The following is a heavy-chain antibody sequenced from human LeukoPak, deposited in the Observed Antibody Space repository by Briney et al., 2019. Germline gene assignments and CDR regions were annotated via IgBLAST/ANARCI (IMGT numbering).Heavy chain of an antibody. D-gene: IGHD4-17*01. J-gene: IGHJ4*02. CDR3: AKDPYGDYVYYFDY. CDR1: GFTFSSYA. Sequence: SGGSLRLSCAASGFTFSSYAMSWVRQAPGKGLEWVSAISGSGGSTYYADSVKGRFTISRDNSKNTLYLQMNSLRAEDTAVYYCAKDPYGDYVYYFDYWGQGTLVTVSS. V-gene: IGHV3-23*01. CDR2: ISGSGGST.